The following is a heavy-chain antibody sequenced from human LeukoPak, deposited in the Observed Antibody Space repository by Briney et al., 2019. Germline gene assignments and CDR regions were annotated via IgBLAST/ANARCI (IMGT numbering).Heavy chain of an antibody. Sequence: GGSLRLSCAASGFTFSNYAMSWVRQAPGKGLEWVSSVSGSGGATYYAVPVKGRFTISRDNSKNTLYLQMNSLRAEDTAVYYCAKNQRQYDFWGQGTLVTVSS. CDR3: AKNQRQYDF. V-gene: IGHV3-23*01. CDR2: VSGSGGAT. D-gene: IGHD2-2*01. J-gene: IGHJ4*02. CDR1: GFTFSNYA.